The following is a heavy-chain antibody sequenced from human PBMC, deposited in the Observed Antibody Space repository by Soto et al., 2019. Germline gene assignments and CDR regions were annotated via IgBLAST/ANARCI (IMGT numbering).Heavy chain of an antibody. CDR1: GGSISSGGYY. CDR2: IYYSGST. Sequence: QVQLQESGPGLVKPSQTLSLTCTVSGGSISSGGYYWSWIRQHPGKGLEWIGYIYYSGSTYYNPSPXSXXTLPVDTSKNQFSLKLSSATAADTAVYYCARTPLLWGQGTLVTVSS. CDR3: ARTPLL. V-gene: IGHV4-31*03. J-gene: IGHJ4*02.